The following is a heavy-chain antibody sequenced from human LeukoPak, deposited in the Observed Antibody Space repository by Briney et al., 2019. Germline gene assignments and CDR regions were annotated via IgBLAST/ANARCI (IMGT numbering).Heavy chain of an antibody. CDR2: ISGSGGST. CDR3: AKDEDGSGWLLALDY. D-gene: IGHD6-25*01. J-gene: IGHJ4*02. CDR1: GFTFSSYA. Sequence: GGSLRLSCAASGFTFSSYAMSWVRQAPGKGLEWVSAISGSGGSTYYADSVKGRFTISRDNSKNTLYLQMNSLRAEDTAVYYCAKDEDGSGWLLALDYWGQGTLVTVSS. V-gene: IGHV3-23*01.